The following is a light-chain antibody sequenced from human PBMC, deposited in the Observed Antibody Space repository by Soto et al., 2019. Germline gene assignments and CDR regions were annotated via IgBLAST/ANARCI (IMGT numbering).Light chain of an antibody. CDR3: QHCYYSPWT. V-gene: IGKV1-39*01. J-gene: IGKJ1*01. Sequence: DIQMTQSPSSLSASVGDRVTITCRASRMISTFLNWYQQKPGKAPSLLIYGASNLQSGVPSRFTSTGSGTDFTHTISSLQPGDLANYYSQHCYYSPWTISQGDKVDVK. CDR1: RMISTF. CDR2: GAS.